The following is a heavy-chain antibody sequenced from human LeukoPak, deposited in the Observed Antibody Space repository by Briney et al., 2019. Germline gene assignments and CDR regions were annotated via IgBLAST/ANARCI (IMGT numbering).Heavy chain of an antibody. CDR1: GYTFISYG. D-gene: IGHD2-2*02. CDR3: ARDRAREDCNSTSCYTPPGVFDI. V-gene: IGHV1-18*01. CDR2: ISAYNGNI. J-gene: IGHJ3*02. Sequence: ASVKVSCKASGYTFISYGISWVRQAPGQGLEWMGWISAYNGNIIYAQKLQGRVTMTTDTSTNTAYMELRSQRSDDTAVYSCARDRAREDCNSTSCYTPPGVFDIWGQGTVVTVSS.